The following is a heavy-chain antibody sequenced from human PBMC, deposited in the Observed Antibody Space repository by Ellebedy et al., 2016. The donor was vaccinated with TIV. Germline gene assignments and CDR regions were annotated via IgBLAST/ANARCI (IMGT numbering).Heavy chain of an antibody. CDR1: GFTFRSHG. D-gene: IGHD3-10*01. Sequence: GESLKISXVASGFTFRSHGIYWVRQAPGKGLEWVAVISSDGSNKYYADSVKGRFTISRYNSKNTLYLQMNSLRTDDMAVYYCARGGSSGSSDYWGQGTLVTVSS. V-gene: IGHV3-30*03. CDR3: ARGGSSGSSDY. J-gene: IGHJ4*02. CDR2: ISSDGSNK.